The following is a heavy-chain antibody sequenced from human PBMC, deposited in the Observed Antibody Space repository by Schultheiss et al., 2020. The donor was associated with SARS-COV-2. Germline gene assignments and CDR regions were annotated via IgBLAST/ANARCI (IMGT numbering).Heavy chain of an antibody. Sequence: GESLKISCAASGFTFSSYAMHWVRQAPGKGLEWVSYISSSGSTIYYADSVKGRFTISRDNSKNTLYLQMNSLKTEDTAVYYCTTWSSWGQGTLVTVSS. CDR2: ISSSGSTI. CDR1: GFTFSSYA. D-gene: IGHD3-3*01. CDR3: TTWSS. V-gene: IGHV3-48*01. J-gene: IGHJ4*02.